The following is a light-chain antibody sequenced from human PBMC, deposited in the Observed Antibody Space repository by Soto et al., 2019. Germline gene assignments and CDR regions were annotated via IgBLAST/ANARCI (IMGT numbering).Light chain of an antibody. CDR2: GNT. CDR1: SSNIGADYE. Sequence: QSVLMQPPSVSGAPGQRVTISCTGGSSNIGADYEVHWYQQLPGTAPKLLIYGNTNRPSGVPDRFSGSKSGNTASLTVSGLQAEDEADYYCSSYAGSNNPLVFGTGTKVTVL. V-gene: IGLV1-40*01. CDR3: SSYAGSNNPLV. J-gene: IGLJ1*01.